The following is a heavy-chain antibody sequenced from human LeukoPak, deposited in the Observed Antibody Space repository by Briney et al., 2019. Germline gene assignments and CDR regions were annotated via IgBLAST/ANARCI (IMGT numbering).Heavy chain of an antibody. CDR3: TTESTYYYDSSGYYWGVY. V-gene: IGHV3-73*01. CDR2: IRGKTNSYAT. Sequence: GGSLRLSCAASGFTFSGSAMHWVRQASGKGLEGVGRIRGKTNSYATAYAASVKGRFTISRDDSRNTAYLQMNSLKTEDTAVYYCTTESTYYYDSSGYYWGVYWGQGTLVTVSS. CDR1: GFTFSGSA. D-gene: IGHD3-22*01. J-gene: IGHJ4*02.